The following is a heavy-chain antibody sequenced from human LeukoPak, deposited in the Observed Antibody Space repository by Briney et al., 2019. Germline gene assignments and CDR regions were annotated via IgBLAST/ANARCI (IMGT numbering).Heavy chain of an antibody. CDR2: IYYSGST. D-gene: IGHD3-22*01. CDR3: ARDSTARDEDSSAPYGMDV. J-gene: IGHJ6*02. V-gene: IGHV4-30-4*01. Sequence: SETLSLTCTVSGGSISSGDYYWSWIRQPPGKGLEWIGYIYYSGSTYYNPSLKSRVTISVDTSKNQFSLKLCSVTAADTAVYYCARDSTARDEDSSAPYGMDVWGQGTTVTVSS. CDR1: GGSISSGDYY.